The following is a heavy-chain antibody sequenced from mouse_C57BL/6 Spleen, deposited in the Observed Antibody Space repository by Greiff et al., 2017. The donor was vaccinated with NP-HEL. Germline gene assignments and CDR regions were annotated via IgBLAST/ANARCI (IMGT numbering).Heavy chain of an antibody. Sequence: VKLVESGPGLVQPSQSLSITCTVSGFSLTSYGVHWVRQSPGKGLEWLGVIWSGGSTDYNAAFISRLSISKDNSKSQVFFKMNSLQADDTAIYYCARSSDYYGSSYWYFDVGGTGTTVTVSS. J-gene: IGHJ1*03. V-gene: IGHV2-2*01. CDR3: ARSSDYYGSSYWYFDV. CDR1: GFSLTSYG. CDR2: IWSGGST. D-gene: IGHD1-1*01.